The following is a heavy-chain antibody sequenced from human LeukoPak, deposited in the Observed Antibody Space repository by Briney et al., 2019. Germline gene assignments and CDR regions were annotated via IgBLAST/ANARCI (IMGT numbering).Heavy chain of an antibody. D-gene: IGHD3-16*01. Sequence: GGSLRLSCAASGCTFSSYAMHWVRQAPGKGLEYVSAISSNGGSTYYANSVKGRLTISRDNSKNTLYLQMNSLRAEDTAVYYCAKEAITFGGHDAFDIWGQGTMVTVSS. CDR1: GCTFSSYA. V-gene: IGHV3-64*01. J-gene: IGHJ3*02. CDR3: AKEAITFGGHDAFDI. CDR2: ISSNGGST.